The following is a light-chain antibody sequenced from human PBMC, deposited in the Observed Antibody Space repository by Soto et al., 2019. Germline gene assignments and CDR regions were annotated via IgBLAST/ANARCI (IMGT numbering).Light chain of an antibody. Sequence: EIVLTQSPGTLSLSPGERATLSCRASQSINSRYLAWYQQKPGQAPRLLTYGASSRATGIPDGFSGSGSGTDFTLTISRLEPEDFAVYYCQRTLTFGGGTKVEIK. CDR2: GAS. CDR3: QRTLT. V-gene: IGKV3-20*01. CDR1: QSINSRY. J-gene: IGKJ4*01.